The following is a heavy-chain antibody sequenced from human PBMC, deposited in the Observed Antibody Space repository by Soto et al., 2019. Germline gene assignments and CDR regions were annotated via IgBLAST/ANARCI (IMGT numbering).Heavy chain of an antibody. CDR3: TSVSCYYGRGFPYYGLDV. CDR2: IYYSGST. Sequence: XETLSLTCTVSGGSISSSSYYWGWIRQQPGKGLEWIGSIYYSGSTFFNPSLQCRVTISVDTSKNQFSLKLSSLTAADTSVYYFTSVSCYYGRGFPYYGLDVWGQGTTVTVSS. CDR1: GGSISSSSYY. D-gene: IGHD3-22*01. J-gene: IGHJ6*02. V-gene: IGHV4-39*01.